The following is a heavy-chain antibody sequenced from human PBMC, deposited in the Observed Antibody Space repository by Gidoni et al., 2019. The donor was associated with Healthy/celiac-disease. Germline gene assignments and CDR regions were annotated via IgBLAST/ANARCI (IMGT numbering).Heavy chain of an antibody. CDR1: GYPLTELS. D-gene: IGHD4-17*01. V-gene: IGHV1-24*01. Sequence: QVQLVQAGAEGKKPGASATVSCKVSGYPLTELSMHWVRQAPGQGLEWMGGFDPEDGETIYAQKFQGRVTMTEDTSTDTAYMELSSLRSEDTAVYYCATDLDPYGDYDNYFDYWGQGTLVTVSS. CDR2: FDPEDGET. J-gene: IGHJ4*02. CDR3: ATDLDPYGDYDNYFDY.